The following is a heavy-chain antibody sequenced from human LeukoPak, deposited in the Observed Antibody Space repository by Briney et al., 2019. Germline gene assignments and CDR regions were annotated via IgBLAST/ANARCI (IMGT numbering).Heavy chain of an antibody. Sequence: SETLSLTCAVSGYSISSGYYWGWIRQSPGKGLQWIATIFHSGSIYYNPSLKSRVTLSVDTSKNQFSLRLNSVTAADTALYYCARMGVSYYYDSSTYYPTAFDVWGQGTMVSVYS. CDR2: IFHSGSI. CDR1: GYSISSGYY. V-gene: IGHV4-38-2*01. J-gene: IGHJ3*01. D-gene: IGHD3-22*01. CDR3: ARMGVSYYYDSSTYYPTAFDV.